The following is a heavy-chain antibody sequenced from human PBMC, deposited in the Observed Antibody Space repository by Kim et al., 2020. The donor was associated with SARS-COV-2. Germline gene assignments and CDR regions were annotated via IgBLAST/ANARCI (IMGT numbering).Heavy chain of an antibody. CDR3: ARDSSSSWLHFDY. Sequence: GGSLRLSCAASGFTFSSYAMHWVRQAPGKGLEWVAVISYDGSNKYYADSVKGRFTISRDNSKNTLYLQMNSLRAEDTAVYYCARDSSSSWLHFDYWGQGTLVTVSS. J-gene: IGHJ4*02. V-gene: IGHV3-30-3*01. CDR2: ISYDGSNK. CDR1: GFTFSSYA. D-gene: IGHD6-13*01.